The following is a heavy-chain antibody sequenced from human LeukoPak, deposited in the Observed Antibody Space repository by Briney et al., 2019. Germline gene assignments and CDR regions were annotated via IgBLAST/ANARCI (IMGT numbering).Heavy chain of an antibody. Sequence: AGGSLTLSCAASGFTFSSCTKNWVRQAPGRGLEWVSSISSSGSNIYYADSMKGRFTISRDNAKNSLYLQMNSLRDEDTAVYYCAWGLGLDYWGQGTLVTVSS. J-gene: IGHJ4*02. CDR1: GFTFSSCT. V-gene: IGHV3-21*06. CDR2: ISSSGSNI. D-gene: IGHD3/OR15-3a*01. CDR3: AWGLGLDY.